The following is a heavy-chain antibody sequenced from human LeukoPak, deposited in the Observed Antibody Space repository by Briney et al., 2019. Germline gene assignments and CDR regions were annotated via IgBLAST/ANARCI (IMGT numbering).Heavy chain of an antibody. CDR3: AITLTVVVGFDY. Sequence: ASVKVSCKASGYTFTGYYMHWVRQAPGQGLEWMGWINPNSGGTNYAQKFRGRVTMSRDTSISTAYMELSRLRSDDTAVYYYAITLTVVVGFDYWGQGTLVTVSS. V-gene: IGHV1-2*02. CDR2: INPNSGGT. D-gene: IGHD3-22*01. CDR1: GYTFTGYY. J-gene: IGHJ4*02.